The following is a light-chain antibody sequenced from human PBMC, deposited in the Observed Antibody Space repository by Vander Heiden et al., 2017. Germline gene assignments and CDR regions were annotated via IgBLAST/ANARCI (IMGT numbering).Light chain of an antibody. CDR2: DAS. V-gene: IGKV1-5*01. J-gene: IGKJ5*01. Sequence: DIQMTQSPSTLSASVGDRVTITCRASQSISSWLAWYQQKPGKAPKLLIYDASSLESGVPSRFSGSGSGTEFTLTISSLQPDDFATYYCKQYNSYRSITFGQGTRLEIK. CDR1: QSISSW. CDR3: KQYNSYRSIT.